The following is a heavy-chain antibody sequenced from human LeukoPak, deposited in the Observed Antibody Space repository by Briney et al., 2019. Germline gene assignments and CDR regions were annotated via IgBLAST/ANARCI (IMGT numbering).Heavy chain of an antibody. V-gene: IGHV4-39*01. D-gene: IGHD3-3*01. J-gene: IGHJ6*02. CDR3: SRSVTTSYYYYGMDV. Sequence: PSETLSLTCTVSDGSISSSSYFWGWIRQPTGMRLEWVGNIYYSGSTFYNPSLKSRVTISVDTSKNQFSLKLSSVAAADTAVYYCSRSVTTSYYYYGMDVWGQGTTVTVSS. CDR2: IYYSGST. CDR1: DGSISSSSYF.